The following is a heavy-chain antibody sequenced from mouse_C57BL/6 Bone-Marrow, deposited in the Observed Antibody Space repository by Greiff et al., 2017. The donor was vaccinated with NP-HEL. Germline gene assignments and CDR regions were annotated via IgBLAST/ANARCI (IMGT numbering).Heavy chain of an antibody. CDR2: ISDGGSYT. D-gene: IGHD2-3*01. Sequence: EVKLVESGGGLVKPGGSLKLSCAASGFTFSSYAMSWVRQTPEKRLEWVATISDGGSYTYYPDNVKGRFTISRDNAKNNLYLQMSHLKSEDTAMYYCARDGGYFYAMDDWGQGTSVTVSS. J-gene: IGHJ4*01. CDR1: GFTFSSYA. CDR3: ARDGGYFYAMDD. V-gene: IGHV5-4*01.